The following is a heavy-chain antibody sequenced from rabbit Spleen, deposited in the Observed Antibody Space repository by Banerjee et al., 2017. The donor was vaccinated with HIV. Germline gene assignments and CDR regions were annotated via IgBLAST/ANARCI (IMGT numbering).Heavy chain of an antibody. V-gene: IGHV1S45*01. D-gene: IGHD1-1*01. Sequence: QEQLVESGGGLVKPEESLTLTCTASGFSFSNKAVMCWVRQAPGKGLEWIACINAATAKPVYATWAKGRFTISRTSSTTVTLRMTSLTATDTATYFCARDLVGVIGWNFYLWGQGTLVTVS. CDR2: INAATAKP. CDR1: GFSFSNKAV. CDR3: ARDLVGVIGWNFYL. J-gene: IGHJ4*01.